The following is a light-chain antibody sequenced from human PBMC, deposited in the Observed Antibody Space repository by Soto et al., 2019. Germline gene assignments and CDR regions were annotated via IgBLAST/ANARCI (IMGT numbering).Light chain of an antibody. Sequence: EIVLTQSPATLSLSPWERATLSCRASQSVSSYLAWYQQKPGQAPRLLIYGASNRATGIPDGFSGSGSGTDFTLTISRLEPEDFAVYYCQQYGSSGTFGQGTKVDIK. V-gene: IGKV3-20*01. CDR1: QSVSSY. J-gene: IGKJ1*01. CDR3: QQYGSSGT. CDR2: GAS.